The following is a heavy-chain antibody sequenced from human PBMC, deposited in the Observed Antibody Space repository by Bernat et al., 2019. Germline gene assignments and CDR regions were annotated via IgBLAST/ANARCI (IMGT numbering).Heavy chain of an antibody. V-gene: IGHV4-34*01. CDR2: INHSGST. CDR3: ARGFGYCSGGSCYGRFYYYYYMDV. J-gene: IGHJ6*03. Sequence: QVQLQQWGAGLLKPSETLSLTCAVYGGSFSGYYWSWIRQPPGKGLEWIGEINHSGSTNYNPSLKSRVTISVDTSKNQFSLKLSSVTAADTAVYYCARGFGYCSGGSCYGRFYYYYYMDVWGKGTTVTVSS. CDR1: GGSFSGYY. D-gene: IGHD2-15*01.